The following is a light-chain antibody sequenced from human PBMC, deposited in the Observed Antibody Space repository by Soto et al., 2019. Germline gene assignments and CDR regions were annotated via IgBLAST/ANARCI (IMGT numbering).Light chain of an antibody. V-gene: IGKV1-5*01. CDR2: DAS. CDR1: LSINKW. Sequence: DIQMTQSPSTLSASVGDRVTITCRASLSINKWLAWYQQKPGRAPNLLIYDASSLESGVPPRFSGSGFGTEFTLTISSLQPDDFATYYCQEYNTFPYTFGQGTKLEIQ. J-gene: IGKJ2*01. CDR3: QEYNTFPYT.